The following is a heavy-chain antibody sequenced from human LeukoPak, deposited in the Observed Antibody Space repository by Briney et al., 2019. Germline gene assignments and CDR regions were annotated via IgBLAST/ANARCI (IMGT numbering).Heavy chain of an antibody. Sequence: RGSLRLSCAASGFTFSSYWMSWVRQAPGKWLEWVANIKQDGSEKYYVDSVKGRFTISRDNAKNSLYLQMNSLRAEDTAVYYCARDSPGATLFDYWGQGTLVTVSS. J-gene: IGHJ4*02. D-gene: IGHD1-26*01. CDR3: ARDSPGATLFDY. V-gene: IGHV3-7*01. CDR2: IKQDGSEK. CDR1: GFTFSSYW.